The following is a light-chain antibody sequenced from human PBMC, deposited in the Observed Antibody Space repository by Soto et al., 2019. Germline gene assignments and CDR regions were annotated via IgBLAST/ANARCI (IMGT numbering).Light chain of an antibody. CDR3: SSYTSSSTLLYV. CDR1: SSDVGGYNY. Sequence: QSALTQPASVSGSPGQSITISCTGTSSDVGGYNYVSWYQHHPGKAPKLMIYDVSNRSSGVSNRFSGSKSGNTASLTISGLQAEDTDEYYFSSYTSSSTLLYVFGTGTKLTVL. J-gene: IGLJ1*01. V-gene: IGLV2-14*03. CDR2: DVS.